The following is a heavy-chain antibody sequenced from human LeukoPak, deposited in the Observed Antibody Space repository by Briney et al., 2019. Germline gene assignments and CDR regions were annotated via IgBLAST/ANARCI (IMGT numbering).Heavy chain of an antibody. CDR1: GFTFSAYW. Sequence: GGSLRLSCAASGFTFSAYWMTWVRQAPGKGLEWVANIKEDGTEKNYVDSVKGRFTISRDNVKKSLYLEMNSLRVEDTAVYYCARGRWSDYWSQGTQVTVSS. V-gene: IGHV3-7*01. J-gene: IGHJ4*02. D-gene: IGHD5-24*01. CDR2: IKEDGTEK. CDR3: ARGRWSDY.